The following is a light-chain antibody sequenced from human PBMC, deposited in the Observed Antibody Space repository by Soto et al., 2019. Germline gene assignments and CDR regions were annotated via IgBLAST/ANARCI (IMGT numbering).Light chain of an antibody. Sequence: DIQMTQSPSTLSASVGDRVTITCRASQSISSWLAWYQQKPGKAPKLLIYRASNLESGVPSRFTGSGSGTEFTLTISSLQPDDFAPSYSQQYKSCILPFGPGTQVDIK. CDR2: RAS. CDR3: QQYKSCILP. CDR1: QSISSW. J-gene: IGKJ3*01. V-gene: IGKV1-5*03.